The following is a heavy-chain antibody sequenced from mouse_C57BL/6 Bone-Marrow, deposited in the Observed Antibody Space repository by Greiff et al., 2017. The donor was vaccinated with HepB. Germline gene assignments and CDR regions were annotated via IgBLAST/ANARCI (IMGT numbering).Heavy chain of an antibody. D-gene: IGHD1-1*01. CDR2: INPYNGDT. V-gene: IGHV1-20*01. J-gene: IGHJ4*01. CDR3: ARHYGRDYAMDY. CDR1: GYSFTGYF. Sequence: EVHLVESGPELVKPGDSVKISCKASGYSFTGYFMNWVMQSHGKSLEWIGRINPYNGDTFYNQKFKGKATLTVDKSSSTAHMELRSLTSEDSAVYYCARHYGRDYAMDYWGQGTSVTVSS.